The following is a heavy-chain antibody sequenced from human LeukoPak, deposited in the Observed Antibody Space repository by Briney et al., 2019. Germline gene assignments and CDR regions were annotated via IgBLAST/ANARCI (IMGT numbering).Heavy chain of an antibody. J-gene: IGHJ3*02. D-gene: IGHD3-10*01. V-gene: IGHV3-23*01. Sequence: PGGSLRLSCAVSGITLSNYGMSWVRQAPGKGLEWVAGISDSGGRTKYADSVKVRFTISRDNAKNSLYLQMNSLRVDDTAVYYCTRSGDGAFDNWGPGTMVTVSS. CDR1: GITLSNYG. CDR3: TRSGDGAFDN. CDR2: ISDSGGRT.